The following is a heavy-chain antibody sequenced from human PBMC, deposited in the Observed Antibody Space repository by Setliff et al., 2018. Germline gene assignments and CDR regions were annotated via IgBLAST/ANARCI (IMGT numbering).Heavy chain of an antibody. Sequence: GESLKISCKASGYIFTNYWIGWVRQMPGKGLEWMGVIYPGDSDTRYSPSFQGQVTISADKSINTAYLQWSSLKASDTAIYYCTRGRRDGYKGGFDPWGQGTRVTVSS. V-gene: IGHV5-51*01. CDR2: IYPGDSDT. CDR3: TRGRRDGYKGGFDP. J-gene: IGHJ5*02. CDR1: GYIFTNYW. D-gene: IGHD5-12*01.